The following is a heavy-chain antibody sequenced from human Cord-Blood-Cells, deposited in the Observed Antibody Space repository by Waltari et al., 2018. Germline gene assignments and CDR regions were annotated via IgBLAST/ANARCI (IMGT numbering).Heavy chain of an antibody. J-gene: IGHJ5*02. CDR2: IVVGSGNT. V-gene: IGHV1-58*01. D-gene: IGHD3-3*01. CDR1: GFTFTSSA. CDR3: AAGRFLEWLGWFDP. Sequence: QMQLVQSGPEVKKPGTSVKVSCKASGFTFTSSAVQWGRQARGQRLAWIGWIVVGSGNTNYAQKCQERVTITRDMSTSTAYMELSSLRSEDTAVYYCAAGRFLEWLGWFDPWGQGTLVTVSS.